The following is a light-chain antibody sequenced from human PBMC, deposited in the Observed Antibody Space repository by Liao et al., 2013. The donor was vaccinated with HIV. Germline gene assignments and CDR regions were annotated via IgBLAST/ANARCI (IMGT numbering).Light chain of an antibody. J-gene: IGLJ1*01. V-gene: IGLV3-21*01. CDR3: QVWDSTSDHPGYV. CDR1: SIGRRS. CDR2: SDS. Sequence: SYVLTQPPSVSVAPGKTANIICGGNSIGRRSVHWYQQRPGQAPVLVIYSDSDRPSGIPERFSGSNSGTAATLTISRVEAGDEADYYCQVWDSTSDHPGYVFGTGTKVTVL.